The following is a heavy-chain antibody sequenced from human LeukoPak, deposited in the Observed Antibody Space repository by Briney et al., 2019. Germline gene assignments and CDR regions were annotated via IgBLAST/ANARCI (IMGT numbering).Heavy chain of an antibody. Sequence: GGSLRLSCTASGLTLRNYAMSWVRQAPGKGLEWVSGISGSGDTTDYADSVKGRFTISRDNSKKTLYLQMNSLRAEDTAVYYCAKQWLVRVLGYFDYWGQGTLVTVSS. CDR2: ISGSGDTT. CDR3: AKQWLVRVLGYFDY. CDR1: GLTLRNYA. D-gene: IGHD6-19*01. V-gene: IGHV3-23*01. J-gene: IGHJ4*02.